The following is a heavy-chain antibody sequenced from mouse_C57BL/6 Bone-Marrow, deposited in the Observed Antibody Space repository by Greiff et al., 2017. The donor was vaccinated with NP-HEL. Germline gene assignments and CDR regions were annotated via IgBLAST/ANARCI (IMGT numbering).Heavy chain of an antibody. J-gene: IGHJ2*01. D-gene: IGHD2-1*01. CDR3: ARKGIYYGNYKVFDY. V-gene: IGHV1-81*01. CDR2: IYPRSGNT. CDR1: GYTFTSYG. Sequence: QVQLQQSGAELARPGASVKLSCKASGYTFTSYGISWVKQRTGQGLEWIGEIYPRSGNTYYNEKFKGKATLTADKSSSTAYMELRSLTSEDSAVYFCARKGIYYGNYKVFDYWGQGTTLTVSS.